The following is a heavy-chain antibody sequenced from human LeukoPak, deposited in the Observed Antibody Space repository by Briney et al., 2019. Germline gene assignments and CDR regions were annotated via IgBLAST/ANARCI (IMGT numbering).Heavy chain of an antibody. CDR1: GGTFISYA. D-gene: IGHD3-3*01. CDR2: IIPIFGTA. Sequence: SVKVSCKASGGTFISYAISWVRQAPGQGLEWMGGIIPIFGTANYAQKFQGRVTITADESTSTAYMELSSLRSEDTAVYYCITGDYDFWSGFYSPNHYFDYWGQGTLVTVSS. J-gene: IGHJ4*02. V-gene: IGHV1-69*13. CDR3: ITGDYDFWSGFYSPNHYFDY.